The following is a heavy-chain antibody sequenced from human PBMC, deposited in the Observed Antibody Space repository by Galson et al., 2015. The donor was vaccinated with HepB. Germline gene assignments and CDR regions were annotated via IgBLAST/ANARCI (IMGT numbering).Heavy chain of an antibody. CDR3: ARLEPPSPHYYDSSGYPGMDV. Sequence: QSGAEVKKPGESLRISCKGSGYSFTSYWISWVRQMPGKGLEWMGRIDPSDSYTNYSPSFQGHVTISADKSISTAYLQWSSLKASDTAMYYCARLEPPSPHYYDSSGYPGMDVWGQGTTVTVSS. CDR2: IDPSDSYT. D-gene: IGHD3-22*01. J-gene: IGHJ6*02. CDR1: GYSFTSYW. V-gene: IGHV5-10-1*01.